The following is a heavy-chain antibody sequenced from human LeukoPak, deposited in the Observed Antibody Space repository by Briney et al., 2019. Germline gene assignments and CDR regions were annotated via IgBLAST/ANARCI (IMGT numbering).Heavy chain of an antibody. J-gene: IGHJ4*02. CDR1: GFTVSSNH. V-gene: IGHV3-53*01. D-gene: IGHD1-1*01. CDR3: ARGPAGYN. Sequence: GGSLRLSCAASGFTVSSNHMSWVRQAPGKGLEWVSVIYSGGSTDYADSVKGRFTISRDNLKNTLYLQMNSLRAEDTAVHYCARGPAGYNWGQGTLVTFSS. CDR2: IYSGGST.